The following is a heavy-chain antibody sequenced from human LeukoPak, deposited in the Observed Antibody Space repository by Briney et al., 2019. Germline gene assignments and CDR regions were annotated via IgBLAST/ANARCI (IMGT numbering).Heavy chain of an antibody. CDR3: AKWDSSGFWSGYTYYFDY. Sequence: GXXLRLSCAASGFTFSTYSMNWVRQAPGKGLEWVSSISSSSSYIYYADSVKGRFTISRDNAKNSLYLQMNSLRAEDTAVYYCAKWDSSGFWSGYTYYFDYWGQGTLVTVSS. V-gene: IGHV3-21*01. J-gene: IGHJ4*02. CDR2: ISSSSSYI. D-gene: IGHD3-3*01. CDR1: GFTFSTYS.